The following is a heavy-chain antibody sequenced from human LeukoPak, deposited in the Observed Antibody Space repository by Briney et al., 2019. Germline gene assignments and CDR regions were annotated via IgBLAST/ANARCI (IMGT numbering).Heavy chain of an antibody. CDR2: IRQDGSEK. J-gene: IGHJ4*02. CDR3: ARDYYDTTGPLTY. CDR1: GFTFSSYW. V-gene: IGHV3-7*01. D-gene: IGHD3-22*01. Sequence: PGGSLRLSCAASGFTFSSYWMSWVRQAPGKGLQWVAHIRQDGSEKYYVDSVKGRFTISRDNAKNSLYLQMNSLRAEDTAVYFCARDYYDTTGPLTYWGQGTLVTVSS.